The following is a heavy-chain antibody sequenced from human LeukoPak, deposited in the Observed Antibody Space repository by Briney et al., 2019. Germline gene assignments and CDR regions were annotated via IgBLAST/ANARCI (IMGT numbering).Heavy chain of an antibody. CDR2: IYHSGST. Sequence: SATLSLTCTVSGYSISSGYYWAWIRQPPGKGLEWIGSIYHSGSTYHNPSLKSRVTISVDTTKNQFSLKLRSVTAADTAVYYCARDSSGWLVYFDYWGQGTLVTVSS. D-gene: IGHD6-19*01. CDR1: GYSISSGYY. J-gene: IGHJ4*02. V-gene: IGHV4-38-2*02. CDR3: ARDSSGWLVYFDY.